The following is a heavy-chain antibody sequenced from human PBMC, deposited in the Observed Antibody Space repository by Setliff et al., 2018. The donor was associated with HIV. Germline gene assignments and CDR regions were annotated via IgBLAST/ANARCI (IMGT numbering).Heavy chain of an antibody. J-gene: IGHJ3*02. D-gene: IGHD6-13*01. Sequence: RASVKVSCKTSGGTLSNYVITRVRQAPGQGLEWMGMIIPMYNIPAYAQKFQGRVTFTADESTSTAYMELSSLSSEDTAVYYCARDQTGVAAAAFGGGSAWSDEGFDIWGQGTMVTVSS. CDR3: ARDQTGVAAAAFGGGSAWSDEGFDI. V-gene: IGHV1-69*13. CDR2: IIPMYNIP. CDR1: GGTLSNYV.